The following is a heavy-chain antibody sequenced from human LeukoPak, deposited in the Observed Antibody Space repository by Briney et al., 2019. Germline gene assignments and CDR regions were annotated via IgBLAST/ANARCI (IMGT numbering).Heavy chain of an antibody. Sequence: SETLSLTCTVSGGSISSGDYYWSWIRQPPGKGLEWIGHIYYSGSTYYNPSLKSRVTISVDTSKNQFSLKLSSVTAADTAVYYCARATASYYYDSSGYYSGGYFDYWGQGTLVTVSS. D-gene: IGHD3-22*01. J-gene: IGHJ4*02. CDR2: IYYSGST. CDR3: ARATASYYYDSSGYYSGGYFDY. V-gene: IGHV4-30-4*02. CDR1: GGSISSGDYY.